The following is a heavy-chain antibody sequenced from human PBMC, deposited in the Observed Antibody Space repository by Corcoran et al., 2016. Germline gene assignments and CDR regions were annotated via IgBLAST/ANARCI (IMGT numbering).Heavy chain of an antibody. CDR3: ARSGWLLNWFDP. V-gene: IGHV4-39*07. CDR2: IYYSGST. J-gene: IGHJ5*02. CDR1: GGSISSSSYY. D-gene: IGHD2-21*02. Sequence: QLQLQESGPGLVKPSETLSLTCTVSGGSISSSSYYWGWIRQPPGKGLEWIGSIYYSGSTYYNPTLKSRVTITVDTSKNQFSLEKSSVTAAGTAVYCGARSGWLLNWFDPWGQGTLVTVSS.